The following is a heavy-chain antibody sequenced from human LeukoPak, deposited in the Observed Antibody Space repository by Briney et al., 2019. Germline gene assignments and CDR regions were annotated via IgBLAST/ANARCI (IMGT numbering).Heavy chain of an antibody. CDR3: AKDFQRPYDFWNPGNPADFDY. D-gene: IGHD3-3*01. J-gene: IGHJ4*02. CDR2: IRYDGSNK. V-gene: IGHV3-30*02. CDR1: GFTFSSYG. Sequence: SGGSLRLSCAASGFTFSSYGMHWVRQAPGKGLEWVAFIRYDGSNKYYADSVKGRFTISRDNSKNTLYLQMNSLRAEDTAVYYCAKDFQRPYDFWNPGNPADFDYWGQGTLVTVSS.